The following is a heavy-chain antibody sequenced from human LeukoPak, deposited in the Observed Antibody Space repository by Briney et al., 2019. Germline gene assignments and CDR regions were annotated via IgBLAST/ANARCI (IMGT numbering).Heavy chain of an antibody. Sequence: ASVKVSCKASGYTFTSYSISWVRQAPGQGLEWMGWISAYNGNTNYAQKLQGRVTMTTDTSTSTAYMELRSLRSDDTAVYYCARDGRYYYGSGSTPPGYWGQGTLVTVSS. J-gene: IGHJ4*02. V-gene: IGHV1-18*01. D-gene: IGHD3-10*01. CDR2: ISAYNGNT. CDR3: ARDGRYYYGSGSTPPGY. CDR1: GYTFTSYS.